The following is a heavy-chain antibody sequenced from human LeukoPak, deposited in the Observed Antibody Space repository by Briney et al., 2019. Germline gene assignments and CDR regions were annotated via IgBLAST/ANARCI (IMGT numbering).Heavy chain of an antibody. V-gene: IGHV4-34*01. CDR2: INHSGST. D-gene: IGHD6-13*01. CDR1: GGSFSGYY. Sequence: SETLSLTCAVYGGSFSGYYWSWIRQPPGKGLEWIGEINHSGSTNYNPSLKSRVTISVDTSKNQFSLKLSSVTAADTAVYYCASVFISSSWTNYYYYYYMDVWGKGTTVTVSS. CDR3: ASVFISSSWTNYYYYYYMDV. J-gene: IGHJ6*03.